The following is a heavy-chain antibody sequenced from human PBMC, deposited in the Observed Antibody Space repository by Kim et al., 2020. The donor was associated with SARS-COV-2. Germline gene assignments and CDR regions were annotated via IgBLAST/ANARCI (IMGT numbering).Heavy chain of an antibody. CDR2: IRSKAYGGTT. CDR3: TRDGEINYYDSSLRVTDAFDI. J-gene: IGHJ3*02. V-gene: IGHV3-49*04. Sequence: GGSLRLSCTASGFTFGDYAMSWVRQAPGKGLEWVGFIRSKAYGGTTEYAASVKGRFTISRDDSKSIAYLQMNSLKTEDTAVYYCTRDGEINYYDSSLRVTDAFDIWGQGTMVTVSS. D-gene: IGHD3-22*01. CDR1: GFTFGDYA.